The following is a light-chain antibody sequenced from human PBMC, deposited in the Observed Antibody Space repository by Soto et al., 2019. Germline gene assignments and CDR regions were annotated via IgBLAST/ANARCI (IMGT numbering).Light chain of an antibody. CDR1: ASNIGNNA. Sequence: QSVLTQPPSVSEAPRQRVIITCSGSASNIGNNAVSWYQQLPGEAPKLLLYYDDLLSSGVSDRFSASKSGTSASLAISGLQSEDEADYYCATWDDTLNGVVFGEGTKVTVL. J-gene: IGLJ3*02. V-gene: IGLV1-36*01. CDR3: ATWDDTLNGVV. CDR2: YDD.